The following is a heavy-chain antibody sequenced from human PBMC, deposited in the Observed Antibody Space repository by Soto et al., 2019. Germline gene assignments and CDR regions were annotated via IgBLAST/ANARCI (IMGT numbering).Heavy chain of an antibody. V-gene: IGHV3-23*01. J-gene: IGHJ6*02. CDR1: GFTFSSYA. CDR3: ARTSRYYYYGMDV. Sequence: GGSLRLSCAASGFTFSSYAMSWVRQAPGKGLEWVSAISGSGGSTYYADSVKGRFTISRDNSKNTLYLQMNSLRAEDTAVYYCARTSRYYYYGMDVWGQGTTVTVSS. D-gene: IGHD1-7*01. CDR2: ISGSGGST.